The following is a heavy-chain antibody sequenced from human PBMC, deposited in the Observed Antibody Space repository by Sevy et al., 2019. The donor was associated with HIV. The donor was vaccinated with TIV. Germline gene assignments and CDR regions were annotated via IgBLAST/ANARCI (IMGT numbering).Heavy chain of an antibody. CDR1: GDSNGGTTDY. Sequence: SETLSLTCTVSGDSNGGTTDYWAWFRQPPGMELEWIGSVYYSGNANYNWSLKSRVTISIETSKNQFSLKLTSVTSADTAVYSCARPGASSARRGGYQYAINLWGQGTTVTVSS. V-gene: IGHV4-39*01. D-gene: IGHD2-2*01. CDR3: ARPGASSARRGGYQYAINL. J-gene: IGHJ6*02. CDR2: VYYSGNA.